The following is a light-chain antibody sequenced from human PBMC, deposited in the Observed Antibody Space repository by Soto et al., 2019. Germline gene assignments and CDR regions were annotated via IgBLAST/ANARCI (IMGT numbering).Light chain of an antibody. J-gene: IGLJ2*01. Sequence: QSVLTQSPSASASLGASVKLTCTLSSGHSSYAIAWHQQQPEKGPRYLMKLNSDGRHSKGDGIPDRFSGSSSGTERYLTISGLQSEDEADYYCQTWGTGILVFGGGTKLTVL. CDR1: SGHSSYA. V-gene: IGLV4-69*01. CDR2: LNSDGRH. CDR3: QTWGTGILV.